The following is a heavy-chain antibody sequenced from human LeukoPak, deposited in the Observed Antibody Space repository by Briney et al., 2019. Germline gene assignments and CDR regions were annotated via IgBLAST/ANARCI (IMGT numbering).Heavy chain of an antibody. J-gene: IGHJ4*02. CDR1: GGSFSGYY. CDR3: ARRHYSNSSFDY. D-gene: IGHD4-11*01. Sequence: SETLSLTCAVYGGSFSGYYWSWIRQPPGKGLEWIGEINHSGSTNYNPSLKSRVTISVDTSKNQFSLKLSSVTAADTAVYYCARRHYSNSSFDYWGQGALVTVSS. V-gene: IGHV4-34*01. CDR2: INHSGST.